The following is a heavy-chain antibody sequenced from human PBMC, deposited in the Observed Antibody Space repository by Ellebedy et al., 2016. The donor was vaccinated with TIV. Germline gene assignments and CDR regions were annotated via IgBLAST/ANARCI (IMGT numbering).Heavy chain of an antibody. Sequence: SETLSLTXTVSGGSISSSSYYWGWIRQPPGKGLEWIGYIYYSGSTNYNPSLKSRVTISVDTSKNQFSLKLSSVTAADTAVYYCARVDYGDPIYFDYWGQGTLVTVSS. D-gene: IGHD4-17*01. V-gene: IGHV4-61*05. J-gene: IGHJ4*02. CDR1: GGSISSSSYY. CDR3: ARVDYGDPIYFDY. CDR2: IYYSGST.